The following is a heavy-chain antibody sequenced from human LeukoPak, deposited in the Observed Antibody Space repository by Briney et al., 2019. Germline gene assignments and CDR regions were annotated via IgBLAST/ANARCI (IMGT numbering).Heavy chain of an antibody. J-gene: IGHJ4*02. CDR3: AKMGGYCSGGSCYSWYFDY. CDR2: VSNSVDGGFT. V-gene: IGHV3-23*01. D-gene: IGHD2-15*01. CDR1: GFTFSSYA. Sequence: GGSLRLSCAASGFTFSSYAVTWVRQAPGRGLEWVSVVSNSVDGGFTYYADSVKGRFTISRDNSENTLYLQMNNLRADDTAVYYCAKMGGYCSGGSCYSWYFDYWGQGTPVTVSS.